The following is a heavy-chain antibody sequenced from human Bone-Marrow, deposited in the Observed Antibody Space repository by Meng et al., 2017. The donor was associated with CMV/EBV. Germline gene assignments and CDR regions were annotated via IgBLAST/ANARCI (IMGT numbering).Heavy chain of an antibody. CDR1: GGSVSSGSYY. Sequence: SETLSLTCTVSGGSVSSGSYYWSWIRQPPGKVPEWIGYIYYSGSTNYNPSLKSRVTISVDTSKNQFSLKLSSVTAADTAVYYCARDSTNRYNWNPGPTYYYYYGMDVWGQGTTVTVAS. V-gene: IGHV4-61*01. CDR2: IYYSGST. J-gene: IGHJ6*02. D-gene: IGHD1-20*01. CDR3: ARDSTNRYNWNPGPTYYYYYGMDV.